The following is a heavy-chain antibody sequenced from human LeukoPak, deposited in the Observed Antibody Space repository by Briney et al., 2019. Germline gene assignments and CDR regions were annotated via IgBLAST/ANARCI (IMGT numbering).Heavy chain of an antibody. CDR1: GFTFSSYA. CDR2: ISGSGGST. J-gene: IGHJ3*02. V-gene: IGHV3-23*01. CDR3: AKELYDFWSGYYRGGAFDI. D-gene: IGHD3-3*01. Sequence: GGSLRLSCAASGFTFSSYAMSWVRQAPGKGLGWVSAISGSGGSTYYADSVKGRFTISRDNSKNTLYLQMNSLRAEDTAVYYCAKELYDFWSGYYRGGAFDIWGQGTMVTVSS.